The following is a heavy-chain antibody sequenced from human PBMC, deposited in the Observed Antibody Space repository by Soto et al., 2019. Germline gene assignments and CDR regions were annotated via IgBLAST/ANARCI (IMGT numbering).Heavy chain of an antibody. CDR3: ARDRDTAIINYSYYGMDV. J-gene: IGHJ6*02. Sequence: QVQLVQSGAEVKKPGSSVKVSCKASGGTFSSYAISWVRQAPGQGLEWMGGIIPIFGTANYAQKFQGRVTITADESTSTAYMELSSLRSEDTAVYYCARDRDTAIINYSYYGMDVWGQGTTVTVSS. CDR2: IIPIFGTA. V-gene: IGHV1-69*01. CDR1: GGTFSSYA. D-gene: IGHD5-18*01.